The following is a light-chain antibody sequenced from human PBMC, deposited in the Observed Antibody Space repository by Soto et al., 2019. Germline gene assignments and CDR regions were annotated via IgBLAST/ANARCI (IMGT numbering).Light chain of an antibody. CDR3: SSYTSSSTLVV. Sequence: QSVLTQPPSVSGAPGQRVTISCTGSSSNIGAGYDVHWYQHLPGTAPKLLIYANNNRPSGVPDRFSGSKSGTSASLAITGLQAEDEADYYCSSYTSSSTLVVFGGGTKLTVL. V-gene: IGLV1-40*01. CDR1: SSNIGAGYD. J-gene: IGLJ2*01. CDR2: ANN.